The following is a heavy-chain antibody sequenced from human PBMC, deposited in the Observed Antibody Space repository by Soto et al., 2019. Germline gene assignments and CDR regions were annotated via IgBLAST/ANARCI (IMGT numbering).Heavy chain of an antibody. CDR2: ISYDGSKK. CDR1: GFTFSSDA. V-gene: IGHV3-30-3*01. J-gene: IGHJ6*02. CDR3: ASDLAWAIFEVVITNPYYYYYGMDV. D-gene: IGHD3-3*01. Sequence: QVQLVESGGGVVQPGRSLRLSCAASGFTFSSDAMHWVRQAPGKGLEWVAVISYDGSKKYYADSVKGRFTISRDNSKNTQNLQMNSQRAENRAVYYCASDLAWAIFEVVITNPYYYYYGMDVWGQGTTVTVSS.